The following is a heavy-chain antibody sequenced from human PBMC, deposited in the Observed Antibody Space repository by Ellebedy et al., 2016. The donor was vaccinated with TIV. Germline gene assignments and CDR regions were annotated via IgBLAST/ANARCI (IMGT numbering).Heavy chain of an antibody. CDR2: SIPIFGTE. V-gene: IGHV1-69*13. CDR1: GGTFSSYA. CDR3: ARDGYYGSGEGDAFDI. D-gene: IGHD3-10*01. J-gene: IGHJ3*02. Sequence: AASVKVSCKASGGTFSSYAISWVRQPPGQGLEWMGGSIPIFGTENYAQKFQGRVTITADESTSTAYMELSSLRSEDKAVYYCARDGYYGSGEGDAFDIWGQGTMVTVSS.